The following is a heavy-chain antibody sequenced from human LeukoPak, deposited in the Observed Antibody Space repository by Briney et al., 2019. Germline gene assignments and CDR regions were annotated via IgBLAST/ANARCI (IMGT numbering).Heavy chain of an antibody. CDR2: INHSGST. CDR3: ARGHYYDSSGYYYVFRFLRPLDY. J-gene: IGHJ4*02. D-gene: IGHD3-22*01. V-gene: IGHV4-34*01. Sequence: SETLSLTCAVYGGSFSGYYWSWIRQPPGKGLEWIGEINHSGSTNYNPSLKSRVTISIDTSKNQFSLKLSSVTAADTAVYYCARGHYYDSSGYYYVFRFLRPLDYWGQGTLATVSS. CDR1: GGSFSGYY.